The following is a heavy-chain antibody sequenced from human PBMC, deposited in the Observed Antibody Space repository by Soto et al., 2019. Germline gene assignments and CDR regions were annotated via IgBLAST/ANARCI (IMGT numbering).Heavy chain of an antibody. Sequence: EVQVVESGGGLVQPGGSLRLSCNFTFSMYSMNWVSQAPGKGLEWVASVSSGGSYIKYAGSVEGRFTSSRDNAKHSVSLHMNSVRVDDTAVYFCTRDQGGSYDSWFDPWGKGTLVTVSS. J-gene: IGHJ5*02. V-gene: IGHV3-21*01. D-gene: IGHD1-26*01. CDR1: TFSMYS. CDR3: TRDQGGSYDSWFDP. CDR2: VSSGGSYI.